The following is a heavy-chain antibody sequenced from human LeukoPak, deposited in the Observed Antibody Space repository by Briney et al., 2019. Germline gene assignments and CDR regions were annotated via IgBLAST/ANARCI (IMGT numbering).Heavy chain of an antibody. J-gene: IGHJ5*02. Sequence: SETLSLTCTVSGGSISSGDDYWSWIRQPPGKGLEWIGYIYYSGSTYYNPSLKSRVTISVDTSKNQFSLKLSSVTAADTAVYYCARDRRVLGVGWFDPWGQGTLVTVSS. CDR3: ARDRRVLGVGWFDP. CDR1: GGSISSGDDY. CDR2: IYYSGST. D-gene: IGHD3-16*01. V-gene: IGHV4-30-4*08.